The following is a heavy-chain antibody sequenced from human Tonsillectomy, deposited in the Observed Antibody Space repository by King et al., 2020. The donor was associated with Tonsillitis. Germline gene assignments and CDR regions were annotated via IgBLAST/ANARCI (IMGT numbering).Heavy chain of an antibody. CDR3: ARSYYDSGGYPNGMDV. D-gene: IGHD3-22*01. CDR1: GFTFSNYD. V-gene: IGHV3-33*05. J-gene: IGHJ6*02. Sequence: VQLVESGGGVVQPGRSLRLSCAASGFTFSNYDIHWVRQGPGKGLEWVAVISYDGSNKYSEDSVKGRFTISRDNSKSTLYLQMNSLGAEDTAVYYCARSYYDSGGYPNGMDVWGQGTTVTVSS. CDR2: ISYDGSNK.